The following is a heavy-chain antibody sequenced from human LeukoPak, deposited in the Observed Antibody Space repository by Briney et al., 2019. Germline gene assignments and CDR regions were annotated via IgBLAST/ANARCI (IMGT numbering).Heavy chain of an antibody. V-gene: IGHV1-2*02. CDR3: ARPPVYDSVKIEDY. CDR2: IDPNSGDT. CDR1: GYTFTGYY. Sequence: ASVKVSCKASGYTFTGYYVHWMRQAPGQGLEWMGWIDPNSGDTNYAQKFQGRVSMTRDTSISTAYMDLSRLRSDDTAVYYCARPPVYDSVKIEDYWGRGTLVTVSS. D-gene: IGHD3-22*01. J-gene: IGHJ4*02.